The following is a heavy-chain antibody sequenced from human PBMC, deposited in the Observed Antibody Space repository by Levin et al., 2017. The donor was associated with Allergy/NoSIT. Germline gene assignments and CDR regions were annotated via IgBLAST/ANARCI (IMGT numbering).Heavy chain of an antibody. CDR1: GFTFDDYG. CDR2: ISWNSGYI. CDR3: AKEHYSAYEYDAFDI. V-gene: IGHV3-9*01. D-gene: IGHD5-12*01. Sequence: SLRLSCAASGFTFDDYGLHWVRQAPGKGLEWVSGISWNSGYIGYADSVKGRFTISRDNAKNSLYLQMNSLRAEDTALYYCAKEHYSAYEYDAFDIWGQGTMVTVSS. J-gene: IGHJ3*02.